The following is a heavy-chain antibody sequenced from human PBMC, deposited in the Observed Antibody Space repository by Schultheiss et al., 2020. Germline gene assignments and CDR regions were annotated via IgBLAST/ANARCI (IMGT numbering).Heavy chain of an antibody. CDR2: IYDSGST. D-gene: IGHD3-22*01. V-gene: IGHV4-31*03. CDR3: ARYIGASSGYCDH. CDR1: SSSINSGGSF. Sequence: SQTLSLTCTVSSSSINSGGSFWSWIRQHPGKGLEWLGYIYDSGSTYYNPSLESRVTISIDTSKNQFSLKLGSVTAADTAVYYCARYIGASSGYCDHWGQGILGTVSS. J-gene: IGHJ5*02.